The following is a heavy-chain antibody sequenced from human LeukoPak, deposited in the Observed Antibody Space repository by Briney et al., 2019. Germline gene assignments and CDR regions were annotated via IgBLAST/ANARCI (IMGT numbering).Heavy chain of an antibody. CDR2: ISSSGSTI. CDR3: ASICSSTSCYTYYYYYMDV. Sequence: GGSLRLSCVASGFTFSNLWMNWVRQAPGKGLEWVSYISSSGSTIYYADSVKGRFTISRDNAKNSLYLQMNSLRAEDTAVYYCASICSSTSCYTYYYYYMDVWGKGTTVTVSS. CDR1: GFTFSNLW. V-gene: IGHV3-48*04. J-gene: IGHJ6*03. D-gene: IGHD2-2*02.